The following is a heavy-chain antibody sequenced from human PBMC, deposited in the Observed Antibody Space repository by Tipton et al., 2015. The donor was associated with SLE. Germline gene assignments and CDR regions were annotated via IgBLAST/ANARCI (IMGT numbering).Heavy chain of an antibody. V-gene: IGHV1-3*01. J-gene: IGHJ4*02. D-gene: IGHD3-3*01. CDR3: ARDVIPFSSGFYLY. Sequence: QSGPEVKKPGASVKVSCKASGYTFTNYAMHWVRQAPGQRLEWMGWVNGVNGNTKYSQKFQGRVTFTRDTSASTAYLDLSSLRSEDTAVYYCARDVIPFSSGFYLYWGQGTMVTVSS. CDR1: GYTFTNYA. CDR2: VNGVNGNT.